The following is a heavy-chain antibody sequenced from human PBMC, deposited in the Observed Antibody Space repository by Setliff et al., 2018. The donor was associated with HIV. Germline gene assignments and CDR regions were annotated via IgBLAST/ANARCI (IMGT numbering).Heavy chain of an antibody. J-gene: IGHJ4*02. V-gene: IGHV4-59*08. CDR2: VYSTGST. D-gene: IGHD3-3*01. Sequence: LSLTCTVSGGSMTGQYWSWIRQPPGKGLEWIGYVYSTGSTNYNPSLKSRVTISVDTSKNQFSLKLRSVTAADTAVYYCARGPGDLRFLEWLPPFDYWGQGTLVTVSS. CDR3: ARGPGDLRFLEWLPPFDY. CDR1: GGSMTGQY.